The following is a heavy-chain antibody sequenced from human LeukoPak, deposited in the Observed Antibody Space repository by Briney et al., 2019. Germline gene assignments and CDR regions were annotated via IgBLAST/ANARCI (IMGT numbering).Heavy chain of an antibody. CDR2: ISSSSSSYI. V-gene: IGHV3-21*01. Sequence: PGGSLRLSCAASGFTFSSYSVNWVRQAPGKGLEWVSSISSSSSSYIYYADSVKGRLTISRDNAKNSLYLQMNSLRAEDTAVYYCARVDNGYLLDFQHWGQGTLVTVSS. D-gene: IGHD5-12*01. J-gene: IGHJ1*01. CDR3: ARVDNGYLLDFQH. CDR1: GFTFSSYS.